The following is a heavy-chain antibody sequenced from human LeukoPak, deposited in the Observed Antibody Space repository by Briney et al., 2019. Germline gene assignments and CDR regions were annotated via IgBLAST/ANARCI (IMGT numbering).Heavy chain of an antibody. D-gene: IGHD3-22*01. CDR3: ARDYYDGSGYYPGPFDY. J-gene: IGHJ4*02. Sequence: GRSLRLSCAVSGFTFSTYAMNWVRQAPGKGLEWVAVISYDGSNKYYGDSVKGRFTISRDNSKSTLCLQMNSLRAEDTAVYYCARDYYDGSGYYPGPFDYWGQGTLVTVSS. CDR2: ISYDGSNK. CDR1: GFTFSTYA. V-gene: IGHV3-30*04.